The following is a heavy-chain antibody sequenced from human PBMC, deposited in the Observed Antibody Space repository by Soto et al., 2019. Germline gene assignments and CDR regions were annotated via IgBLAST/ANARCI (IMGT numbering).Heavy chain of an antibody. CDR1: GFTFGSYN. Sequence: GGSLRLSCAASGFTFGSYNMNWVRQAPWKGLEWVSSISSSSSYIYYADSVKGRFTISRDNAKNSLYLQMNSLRAEDTAVYYCASEITRGFDYWGQGVLGTVSS. CDR3: ASEITRGFDY. D-gene: IGHD1-20*01. V-gene: IGHV3-21*01. CDR2: ISSSSSYI. J-gene: IGHJ4*02.